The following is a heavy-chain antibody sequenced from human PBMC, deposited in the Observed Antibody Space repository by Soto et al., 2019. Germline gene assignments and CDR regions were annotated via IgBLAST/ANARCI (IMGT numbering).Heavy chain of an antibody. V-gene: IGHV4-31*03. CDR3: ARSFDWLFPYYYGMDV. CDR1: GGSISSGGYY. J-gene: IGHJ6*02. Sequence: QVQLQESGPGLVKPSQTLSLTCTVSGGSISSGGYYWSWIRQHPGKGLEWIGYIYYSGSTYYNPSLKSRVTISVDTSKNQFSLKLSSVTAADTAVYYCARSFDWLFPYYYGMDVWGQGTTVTVSS. D-gene: IGHD3-9*01. CDR2: IYYSGST.